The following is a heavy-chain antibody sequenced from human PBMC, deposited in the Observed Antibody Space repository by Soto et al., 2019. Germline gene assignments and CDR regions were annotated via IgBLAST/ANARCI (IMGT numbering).Heavy chain of an antibody. CDR1: GGTFTTSS. J-gene: IGHJ4*02. CDR2: IIPIFSKT. D-gene: IGHD7-27*01. CDR3: ATDVVRSTGGDS. V-gene: IGHV1-69*01. Sequence: QVQLVQSGAEVKEPGSSVKVSCKTSGGTFTTSSFVWVRQGPGQGLEWLGGIIPIFSKTNLAPKFQGGVTFPADESTRTVSMELSSLRPEDTAIYYCATDVVRSTGGDSWGQGTLVTVSS.